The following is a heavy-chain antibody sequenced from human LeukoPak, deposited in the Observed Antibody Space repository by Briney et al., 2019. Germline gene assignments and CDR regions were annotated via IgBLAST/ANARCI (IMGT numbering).Heavy chain of an antibody. V-gene: IGHV3-23*01. CDR2: ICGSGSST. J-gene: IGHJ4*02. CDR1: GFIFCSCC. D-gene: IGHD3-9*01. CDR3: AKSTTRGPLLRYFDWVLLDY. Sequence: GGSLRLFRAASGFIFCSCCQSLGRRAAGGGAEVFSSICGSGSSTYYADSVKGRFTISRDNSKNTLYLQMNSLRAEDSALYYCAKSTTRGPLLRYFDWVLLDYWGQGTLVTVSS.